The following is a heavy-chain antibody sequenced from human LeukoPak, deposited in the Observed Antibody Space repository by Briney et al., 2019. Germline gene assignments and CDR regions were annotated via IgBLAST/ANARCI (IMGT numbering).Heavy chain of an antibody. D-gene: IGHD6-6*01. CDR2: IYPGDSDT. V-gene: IGHV5-51*01. CDR1: GYSFSSYW. CDR3: ARPHGSSLPRVFDY. J-gene: IGHJ4*02. Sequence: GESLKISCKASGYSFSSYWIGWVRQMPRKGLEWMGIIYPGDSDTRYSPSFQGQVTISADKSVSTAYLQRSSLKASDTAMYYCARPHGSSLPRVFDYWGQGTLVTVSS.